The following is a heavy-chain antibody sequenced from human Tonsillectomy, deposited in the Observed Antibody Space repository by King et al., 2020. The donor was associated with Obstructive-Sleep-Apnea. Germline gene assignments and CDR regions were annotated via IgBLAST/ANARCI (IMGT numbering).Heavy chain of an antibody. CDR2: INSDGSST. Sequence: VQLVESGGGLVQPGWSLRLSCAASGFTFRTSWMHWVRQAPGKGLVWVSRINSDGSSTIYADFVKGRFTISRDNAKNTLYLQMNSLRAEDTAVYYCARDRGGAGPTTTDYWGQGTLVTVSS. J-gene: IGHJ4*02. CDR1: GFTFRTSW. V-gene: IGHV3-74*01. D-gene: IGHD1-26*01. CDR3: ARDRGGAGPTTTDY.